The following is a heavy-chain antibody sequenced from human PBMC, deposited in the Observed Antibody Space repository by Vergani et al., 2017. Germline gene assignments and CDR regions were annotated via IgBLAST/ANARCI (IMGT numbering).Heavy chain of an antibody. CDR1: GFTVSSNY. CDR3: ASSKDAGTFDY. CDR2: IYSGGST. J-gene: IGHJ4*02. V-gene: IGHV3-66*01. Sequence: EVQVVETGGGLVQPGGSLRLSCAASGFTVSSNYMSWVRQAPGRGLEWVSVIYSGGSTYYADSVTGRFIISRDNSKNTLYLQMNSLRAEDTAVYYCASSKDAGTFDYWGQGTLVTVSS. D-gene: IGHD2-2*01.